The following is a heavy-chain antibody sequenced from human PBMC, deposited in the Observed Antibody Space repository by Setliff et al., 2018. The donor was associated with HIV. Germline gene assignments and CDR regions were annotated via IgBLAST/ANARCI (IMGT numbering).Heavy chain of an antibody. CDR1: GYSINSGYY. Sequence: SETLSLTCAVSGYSINSGYYWGWIRQPPGKGLEWIGTIYHSGSTCYNPSLKSRVTISVDMSKNQFSLRLSSVTAADTAVYCCARHSFPFGGKGVDYWGQGTLVTVS. D-gene: IGHD2-15*01. CDR2: IYHSGST. CDR3: ARHSFPFGGKGVDY. J-gene: IGHJ4*02. V-gene: IGHV4-38-2*01.